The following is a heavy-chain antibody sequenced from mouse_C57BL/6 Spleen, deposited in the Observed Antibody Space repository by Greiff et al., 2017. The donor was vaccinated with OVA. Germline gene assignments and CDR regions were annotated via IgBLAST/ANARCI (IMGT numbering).Heavy chain of an antibody. D-gene: IGHD1-1*01. CDR1: GYNFTNYW. Sequence: VQLQQSGAELVRPGTSVKMSCKASGYNFTNYWIGWAKQRPGHGLEWIGDIYPGGGYTNYNEKFKGKATLTADKSSSTAYMQFSSLTSEDSAIYYCARSDYYGSSYDYYAMDYWGQGTSVTVSS. CDR3: ARSDYYGSSYDYYAMDY. J-gene: IGHJ4*01. V-gene: IGHV1-63*01. CDR2: IYPGGGYT.